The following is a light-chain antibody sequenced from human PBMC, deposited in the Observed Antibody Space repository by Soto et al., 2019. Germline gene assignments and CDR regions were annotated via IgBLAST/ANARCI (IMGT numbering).Light chain of an antibody. J-gene: IGKJ4*01. V-gene: IGKV3-15*01. Sequence: DIVMTQSPATLSVSPGERATLSCRASQSVSNNLAWYQQKPGQAPRLLIFGASTRATGIPARFSGSGSGTEVTLTISSLQSEDFAVYYCQQYNNWPPLTFGGGTKVEIK. CDR2: GAS. CDR1: QSVSNN. CDR3: QQYNNWPPLT.